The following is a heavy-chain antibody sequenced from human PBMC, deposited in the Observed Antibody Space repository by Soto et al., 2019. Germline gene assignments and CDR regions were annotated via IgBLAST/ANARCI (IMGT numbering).Heavy chain of an antibody. V-gene: IGHV3-33*01. CDR3: ARDQDGYSGYASVDY. Sequence: ESGGGVVPPGRSLRLSCAASGFTFSSYGMHWVRQAPGKGLEWVAVIWYDGSNKYYADSVKGRFTISRDNSKNTLYLQMNSLRAEDTAVYYCARDQDGYSGYASVDYWGQGTLVTVSS. CDR2: IWYDGSNK. D-gene: IGHD5-12*01. CDR1: GFTFSSYG. J-gene: IGHJ4*02.